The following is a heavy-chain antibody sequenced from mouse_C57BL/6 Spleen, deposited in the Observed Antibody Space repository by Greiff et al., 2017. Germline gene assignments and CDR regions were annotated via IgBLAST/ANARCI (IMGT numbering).Heavy chain of an antibody. CDR1: GYTFTSYW. CDR3: ARSSYDGYLYHDY. D-gene: IGHD2-3*01. J-gene: IGHJ2*01. V-gene: IGHV1-64*01. Sequence: QVQLQQPGAELVKPGASVKLSCKASGYTFTSYWMHWVKQRPGQGLEWIGMIHPTSGSTNYNEKFKSKATLTVDKSSSTAYMQLSSLTSEDSAVYYCARSSYDGYLYHDYWGQGTTLTVSS. CDR2: IHPTSGST.